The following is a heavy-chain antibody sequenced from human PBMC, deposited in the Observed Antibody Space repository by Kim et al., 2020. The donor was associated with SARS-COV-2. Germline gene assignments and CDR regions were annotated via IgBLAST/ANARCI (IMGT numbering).Heavy chain of an antibody. CDR2: IYYSGST. CDR3: ARSNFYSSIDY. J-gene: IGHJ4*02. V-gene: IGHV4-39*01. Sequence: SETLSLTCTVSGGSISSSSYYWGWIRQPPGKGLEWIGSIYYSGSTYYNPSLKSRVTISVDTSKNQFSLKLSSVTAADTAVYYCARSNFYSSIDYWGQGTL. D-gene: IGHD5-18*01. CDR1: GGSISSSSYY.